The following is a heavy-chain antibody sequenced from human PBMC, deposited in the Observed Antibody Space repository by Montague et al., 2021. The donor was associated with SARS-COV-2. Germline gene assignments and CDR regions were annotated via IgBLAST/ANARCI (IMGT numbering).Heavy chain of an antibody. V-gene: IGHV3-23*03. CDR1: GFTFSSSA. J-gene: IGHJ4*02. CDR2: IYGATGRT. D-gene: IGHD3/OR15-3a*01. CDR3: AKVDSVFP. Sequence: SLRLSLSASGFTFSSSALSWVRQAPGKGLEWVSNIYGATGRTFYADSVKGRFTMSRENSENTLYLQMNSLRVDDTAVYYCAKVDSVFPWGQGTLVTVSS.